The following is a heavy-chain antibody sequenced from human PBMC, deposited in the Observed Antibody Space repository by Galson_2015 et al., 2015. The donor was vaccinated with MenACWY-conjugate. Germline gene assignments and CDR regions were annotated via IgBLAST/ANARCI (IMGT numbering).Heavy chain of an antibody. Sequence: ALVKPTQTLTLTCTFSGFSLSTAGVGVGWIRQPPGKALEWLALIYWDDDKRSSPSLKSRLTITKDTSKNQVVLTMTNMEPVDTATYYCAHGVFYILTGYYSFDAFDIWGQGTMVTVSS. CDR3: AHGVFYILTGYYSFDAFDI. D-gene: IGHD3-9*01. J-gene: IGHJ3*02. CDR2: IYWDDDK. V-gene: IGHV2-5*02. CDR1: GFSLSTAGVG.